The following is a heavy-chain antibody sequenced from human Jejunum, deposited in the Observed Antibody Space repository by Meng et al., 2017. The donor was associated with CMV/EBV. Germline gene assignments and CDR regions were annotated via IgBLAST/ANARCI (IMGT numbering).Heavy chain of an antibody. J-gene: IGHJ4*02. Sequence: AEMKYTGGSVCFSFMSSGFTFIPYGISLARLAPGQGLEGMGGISVNTGYTEYAQKVEDRLSMTTDTSTNTVYMELRSLRSDDTAVYYCGGAVAGQGIGMGGIDYWGQGTLVTVSS. CDR2: ISVNTGYT. CDR1: GFTFIPYG. CDR3: GGAVAGQGIGMGGIDY. D-gene: IGHD6-19*01. V-gene: IGHV1-18*01.